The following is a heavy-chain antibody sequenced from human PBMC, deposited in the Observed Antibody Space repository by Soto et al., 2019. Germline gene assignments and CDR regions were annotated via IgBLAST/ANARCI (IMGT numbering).Heavy chain of an antibody. CDR1: GYSFSYYG. CDR2: INTYNGNR. J-gene: IGHJ4*02. D-gene: IGHD3-22*01. Sequence: VQLVQSGAEVKTPGASVKVSCTTYGYSFSYYGINWVRQAPGQGLEWMGWINTYNGNRNFAQKFEDRVTMTTATSTSTVYMELRGVKPDDTAIYYCARDRLRGYDNSGFYSWGQGTLVSVSS. CDR3: ARDRLRGYDNSGFYS. V-gene: IGHV1-18*01.